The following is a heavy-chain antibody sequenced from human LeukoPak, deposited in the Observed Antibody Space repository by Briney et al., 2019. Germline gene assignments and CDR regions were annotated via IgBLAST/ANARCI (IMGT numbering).Heavy chain of an antibody. CDR3: AKVLRSSGYYYDKYYYYGMDV. V-gene: IGHV3-23*01. D-gene: IGHD3-22*01. CDR1: GFTLSSYA. Sequence: PGGSLRLSCAASGFTLSSYAMSWVRQAPGKGLEWVSAISGSGGSTYYADSVKGRFTISRDNSKNTLYLQMNSLRAEDTAVYYCAKVLRSSGYYYDKYYYYGMDVWGQGTTVTVSS. CDR2: ISGSGGST. J-gene: IGHJ6*02.